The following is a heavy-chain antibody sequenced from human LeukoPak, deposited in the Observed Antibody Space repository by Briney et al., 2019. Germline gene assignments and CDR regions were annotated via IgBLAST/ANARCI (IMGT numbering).Heavy chain of an antibody. CDR2: IYYSGST. V-gene: IGHV4-59*12. J-gene: IGHJ5*02. D-gene: IGHD5-18*01. CDR3: AREGSKTAMDPGGWFDP. Sequence: SETLSLTCTVSGGSISSYYWSWIRQPPGKGLEWIGYIYYSGSTNYNPSLKSRVTISVDTSKNQFSLRLSSVTAADTAVYYCAREGSKTAMDPGGWFDPWGQGTLVTVSS. CDR1: GGSISSYY.